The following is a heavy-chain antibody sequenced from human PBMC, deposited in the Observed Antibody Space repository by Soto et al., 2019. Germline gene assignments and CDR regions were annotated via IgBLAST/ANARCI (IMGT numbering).Heavy chain of an antibody. CDR3: ARDASLYGDYIDY. Sequence: PGGSLRLSCAASGFTFSSYGMHWVRQAPGKGLEWVAVIWYDGSNKYYADSVKGRFTISRDNSKNTLYLQMNSLRAEDTAVYYCARDASLYGDYIDYWGQGTLVTVSS. CDR2: IWYDGSNK. CDR1: GFTFSSYG. D-gene: IGHD4-17*01. J-gene: IGHJ4*02. V-gene: IGHV3-33*01.